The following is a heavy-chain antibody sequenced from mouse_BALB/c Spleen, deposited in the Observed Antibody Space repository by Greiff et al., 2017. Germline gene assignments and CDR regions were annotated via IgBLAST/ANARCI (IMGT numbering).Heavy chain of an antibody. CDR2: ISYSGST. CDR3: ASYYRYDEGVFDY. D-gene: IGHD2-14*01. J-gene: IGHJ2*01. Sequence: EVKLMESGPGLVKPSQSLSLTCTVTGYSITSDYAWNWIRQFPGNKLEWMGYISYSGSTSYNPSLKSRISITRDTSKNQFFLQLNSVTTEDTATYYCASYYRYDEGVFDYWGQGTTLTVSS. CDR1: GYSITSDYA. V-gene: IGHV3-2*02.